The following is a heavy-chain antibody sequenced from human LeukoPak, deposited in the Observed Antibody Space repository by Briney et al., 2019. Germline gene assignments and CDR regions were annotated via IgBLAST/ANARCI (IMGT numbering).Heavy chain of an antibody. CDR3: ARDRWSVATGDYHYYYGMDV. CDR2: FDPEDGEI. V-gene: IGHV1-24*01. D-gene: IGHD3-3*01. J-gene: IGHJ6*02. CDR1: GYTLTELS. Sequence: ASVEVSRKVSGYTLTELSMHWVRQAPGKGLGWVGGFDPEDGEIIYAQKFQGRVTMTEDTSTDTVYMELSRLRSEDTAVYYCARDRWSVATGDYHYYYGMDVWGQGTTVIVSS.